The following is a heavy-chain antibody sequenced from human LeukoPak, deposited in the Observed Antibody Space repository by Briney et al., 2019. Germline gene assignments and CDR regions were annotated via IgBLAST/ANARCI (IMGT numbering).Heavy chain of an antibody. V-gene: IGHV3-30*02. Sequence: GGSLRLSCGASGFTFSSYGMHWVRQAPDKGLEWVAFIRYDGSNKNYADSVKGRFTISRDHSKNTLYLQMNSLRAEDTAVYYCAKVYEYGDNDWFDSWGQGTLVTVSS. CDR1: GFTFSSYG. CDR3: AKVYEYGDNDWFDS. CDR2: IRYDGSNK. D-gene: IGHD4-17*01. J-gene: IGHJ5*01.